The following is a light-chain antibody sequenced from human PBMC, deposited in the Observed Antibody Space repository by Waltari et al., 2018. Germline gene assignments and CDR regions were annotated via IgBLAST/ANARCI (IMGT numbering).Light chain of an antibody. V-gene: IGLV1-51*01. CDR1: SSNIGDNY. Sequence: QSVLTQPPSVSAAPGQEVTITCSGSSSNIGDNYVSWYQQLPRTAPNDLFYDNNKRPSGIPNRFSGSKSGTSATLGITGLQTGDEADYYCGTWDSSLSAVVFGGGTKLTVL. J-gene: IGLJ2*01. CDR3: GTWDSSLSAVV. CDR2: DNN.